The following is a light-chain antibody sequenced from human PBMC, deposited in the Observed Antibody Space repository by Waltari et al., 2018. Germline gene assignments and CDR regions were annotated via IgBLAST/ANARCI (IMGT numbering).Light chain of an antibody. J-gene: IGKJ4*01. Sequence: DIQLTQSPSFLSASVRDRVTITCRASQGISNYLAWYQQKPGKAPKLLLYSAYTSQSGVPSRFSGSGSGTEFSLTISSLQPEDFATYYCQQLNSYPLTFGGGTKVEIK. CDR3: QQLNSYPLT. CDR2: SAY. V-gene: IGKV1-9*01. CDR1: QGISNY.